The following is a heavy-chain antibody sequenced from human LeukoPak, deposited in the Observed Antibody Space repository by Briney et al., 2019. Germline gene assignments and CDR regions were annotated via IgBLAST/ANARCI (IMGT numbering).Heavy chain of an antibody. Sequence: ASVKDSCMKSVGTFINYTISWVSQAPGQGLEWMGRVVPMFGIRNYPQTFRGRVNITADKATNTVYMELRSLRAEDTAIYFFRTDPSRSYRFDHLDFWGLGTPVTVSS. CDR2: VVPMFGIR. CDR1: VGTFINYT. D-gene: IGHD3-16*02. J-gene: IGHJ4*02. CDR3: RTDPSRSYRFDHLDF. V-gene: IGHV1-69*02.